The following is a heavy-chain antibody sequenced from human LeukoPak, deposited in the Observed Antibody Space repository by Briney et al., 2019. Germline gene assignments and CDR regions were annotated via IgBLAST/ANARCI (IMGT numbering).Heavy chain of an antibody. D-gene: IGHD4-17*01. CDR3: ARDLVTVTKGFDI. V-gene: IGHV4-59*11. Sequence: SSETLSLTCAVSDDSFSSHYWTWIRQPPGKGLDWIGYISYIGSTNYNPSLKSRVTISIDTSRNQFSLRLSSVTAADAAVYYCARDLVTVTKGFDIWGQGTMVSVSS. J-gene: IGHJ3*02. CDR1: DDSFSSHY. CDR2: ISYIGST.